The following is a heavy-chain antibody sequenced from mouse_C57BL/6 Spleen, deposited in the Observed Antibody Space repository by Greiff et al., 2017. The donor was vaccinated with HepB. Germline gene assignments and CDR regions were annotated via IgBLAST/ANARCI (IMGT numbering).Heavy chain of an antibody. D-gene: IGHD1-1*01. CDR2: IYPGNGDT. CDR1: GYTFTSYN. CDR3: ARERGFITTVVGVSYFYV. J-gene: IGHJ1*03. V-gene: IGHV1-12*01. Sequence: VQLQQSGAELVRPGASVKMSCKASGYTFTSYNMHWVKQTPRQGLEWIGAIYPGNGDTSYNQKFKGKATLTVDKSSSTAYMQLGSLTSEDSAVYFCARERGFITTVVGVSYFYVWGTGTTVTVSS.